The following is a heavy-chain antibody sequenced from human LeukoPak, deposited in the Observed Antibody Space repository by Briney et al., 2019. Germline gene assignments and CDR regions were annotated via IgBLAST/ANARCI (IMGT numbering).Heavy chain of an antibody. V-gene: IGHV1-2*02. Sequence: GASVKVSCKASGYTFTGYYMHRVRQAPGQGLEWMGWINPNSGGTNYAQKFQGRVTMTRDTSISTAYMELSRLRSDDTAVYYCARDDTIFGVVTGIPPFNWFDPWGQGTLVTVSS. CDR2: INPNSGGT. D-gene: IGHD3-3*01. CDR3: ARDDTIFGVVTGIPPFNWFDP. CDR1: GYTFTGYY. J-gene: IGHJ5*02.